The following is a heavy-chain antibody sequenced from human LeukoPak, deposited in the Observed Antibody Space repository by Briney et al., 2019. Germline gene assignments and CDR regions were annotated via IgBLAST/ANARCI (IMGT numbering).Heavy chain of an antibody. CDR2: IKKDGSEE. J-gene: IGHJ4*02. V-gene: IGHV3-7*03. Sequence: PGGSLRLFCVASAFTISNYWMHWVRQAPGKGLEWVANIKKDGSEEYYVDSVKGRFTISRDNAKNSLYLQMNSMRAEDMAVYYCARRYFDYWGQGILVTVSS. CDR1: AFTISNYW. CDR3: ARRYFDY.